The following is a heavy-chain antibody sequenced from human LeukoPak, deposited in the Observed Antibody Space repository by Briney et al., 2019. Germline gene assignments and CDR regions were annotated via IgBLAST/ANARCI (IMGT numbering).Heavy chain of an antibody. CDR1: GFTVSSNY. CDR2: IYSGGST. CDR3: AKEWLPYFDY. D-gene: IGHD3-22*01. J-gene: IGHJ4*02. V-gene: IGHV3-66*01. Sequence: GGSLRLSCAASGFTVSSNYMSWVRQAPGQGLEWVSVIYSGGSTYYADSVKGRFTISRDNSKNTLYLQMNSLRAEDTAVYYCAKEWLPYFDYWGQGTLVTVSS.